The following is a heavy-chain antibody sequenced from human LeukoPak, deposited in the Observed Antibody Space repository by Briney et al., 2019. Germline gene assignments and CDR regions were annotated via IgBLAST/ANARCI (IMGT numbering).Heavy chain of an antibody. CDR2: IKQDGSEK. D-gene: IGHD7-27*01. V-gene: IGHV3-7*05. CDR1: GLTFSSYW. CDR3: ARDWGPTRPFDY. Sequence: GGSLRLSCAASGLTFSSYWMSWFRQAPGKGLEWVANIKQDGSEKYYVDSVKGRFTISRDNAKNSLYLQMNSLRAEDTAVYYCARDWGPTRPFDYWGQGTLVTVSS. J-gene: IGHJ4*02.